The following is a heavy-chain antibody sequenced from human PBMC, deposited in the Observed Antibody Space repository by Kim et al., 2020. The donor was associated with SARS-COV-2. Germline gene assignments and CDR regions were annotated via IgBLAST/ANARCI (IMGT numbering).Heavy chain of an antibody. J-gene: IGHJ4*02. CDR2: ITTSRSYI. CDR1: GFTFSSYS. Sequence: GGSLRLSCAASGFTFSSYSMNWVRQAPGKGLEWVSSITTSRSYIYYADSVKGRFTISRDNAKNSLYLQMNSLRAEDTAVYYCARVTTVIGWGQGTLVTASS. V-gene: IGHV3-21*01. CDR3: ARVTTVIG. D-gene: IGHD3-10*01.